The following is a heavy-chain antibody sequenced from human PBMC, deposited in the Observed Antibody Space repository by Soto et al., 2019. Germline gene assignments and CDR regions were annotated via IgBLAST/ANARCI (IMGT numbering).Heavy chain of an antibody. Sequence: SLRLSCAASGFTFSSYAMHWVRQAPGKGLEWVAVISYDGSNKYYADSVKGRFTISRDNSKNTLYLQMNSLRAEDTAVYYCARSQLGVLYGMDVWGQGTTVTVSS. V-gene: IGHV3-30-3*01. CDR1: GFTFSSYA. CDR3: ARSQLGVLYGMDV. D-gene: IGHD7-27*01. CDR2: ISYDGSNK. J-gene: IGHJ6*02.